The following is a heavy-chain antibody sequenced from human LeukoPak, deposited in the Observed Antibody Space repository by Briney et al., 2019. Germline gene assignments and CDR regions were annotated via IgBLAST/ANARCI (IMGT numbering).Heavy chain of an antibody. D-gene: IGHD2-2*01. CDR3: ARVPGDNWFDP. V-gene: IGHV3-21*01. CDR2: ISSSSSYI. CDR1: GFTFSSYS. J-gene: IGHJ5*02. Sequence: GGSLRLSCAASGFTFSSYSMNWVRQAPGKGLEWVSSISSSSSYIYYADSVKGRFTISRDNAKNSLYLQMNSLRAEDTAVYYCARVPGDNWFDPWGQGTLVTVSS.